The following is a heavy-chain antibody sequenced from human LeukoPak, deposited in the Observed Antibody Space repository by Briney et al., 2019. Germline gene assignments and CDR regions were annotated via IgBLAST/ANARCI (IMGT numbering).Heavy chain of an antibody. CDR1: GGSISSYN. CDR3: GRQKASAGTAGFDF. D-gene: IGHD6-13*01. CDR2: IYSTGSS. J-gene: IGHJ4*02. Sequence: PSQSLTLTCTVSGGSISSYNMNWIRQPPGKGLEWIGRIYSTGSSNYNPSLKSRGTMSVGTSTNQLSLRLRSVTAADAAVYYCGRQKASAGTAGFDFWGQGALVTAPS. V-gene: IGHV4-4*07.